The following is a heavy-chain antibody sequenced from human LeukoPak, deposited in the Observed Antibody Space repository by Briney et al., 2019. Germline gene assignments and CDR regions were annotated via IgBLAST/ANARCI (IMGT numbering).Heavy chain of an antibody. CDR1: GFTVSSNY. Sequence: GGSLRLSCAASGFTVSSNYMSWVRQAPGKGLEWVSVIYSGGSTYYADSVKGRFTISRDNSKNTLYLQMNSLRAEDTAVYYCARFKERTSSWANYYYGMDVWGQGTTVTVSS. J-gene: IGHJ6*02. CDR2: IYSGGST. D-gene: IGHD6-13*01. CDR3: ARFKERTSSWANYYYGMDV. V-gene: IGHV3-53*01.